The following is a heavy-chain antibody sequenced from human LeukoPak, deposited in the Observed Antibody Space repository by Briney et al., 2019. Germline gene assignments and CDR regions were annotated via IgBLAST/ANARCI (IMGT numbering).Heavy chain of an antibody. V-gene: IGHV5-51*01. CDR3: ARHYYDYVWRSYGIDY. CDR1: GYSFSNCW. Sequence: GESLKTSCKGSGYSFSNCWIGWGRQIPGEGLELRGIIYPGDSDTRYSPSFQGQVTISADKSISTAYLQWSSLKASDTAMYYCARHYYDYVWRSYGIDYWGQGTLVTVSS. J-gene: IGHJ4*02. D-gene: IGHD3-16*01. CDR2: IYPGDSDT.